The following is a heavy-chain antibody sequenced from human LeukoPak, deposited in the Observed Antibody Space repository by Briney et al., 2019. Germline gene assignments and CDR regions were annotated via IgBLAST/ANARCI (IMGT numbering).Heavy chain of an antibody. J-gene: IGHJ4*02. D-gene: IGHD6-19*01. CDR2: FDPEDGET. V-gene: IGHV1-24*01. CDR3: ARGGIAVALDY. Sequence: ASVKVSCKVSGYTLTELSMHWVRQAPGKGLEWMGGFDPEDGETIYAQKFQGRVTITADESTSTAYMELSSLRSEDTAVYYCARGGIAVALDYWGQGTLVTVSS. CDR1: GYTLTELS.